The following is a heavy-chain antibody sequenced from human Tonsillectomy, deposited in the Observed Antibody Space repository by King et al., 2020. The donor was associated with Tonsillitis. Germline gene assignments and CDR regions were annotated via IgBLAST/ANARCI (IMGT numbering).Heavy chain of an antibody. Sequence: VQLVESGAEVKKPGASVKVSCKASGYTFTGYYMHWVRQAPGQGLEWMGWINPNSGVTNSAQKFQGRVTMTRDTSISTAYMDLRRLRADDTAVYYCSRGRWVIAVGGTVPNHNFDYWGQGTLVTVSS. V-gene: IGHV1-2*02. CDR2: INPNSGVT. J-gene: IGHJ4*02. D-gene: IGHD6-19*01. CDR1: GYTFTGYY. CDR3: SRGRWVIAVGGTVPNHNFDY.